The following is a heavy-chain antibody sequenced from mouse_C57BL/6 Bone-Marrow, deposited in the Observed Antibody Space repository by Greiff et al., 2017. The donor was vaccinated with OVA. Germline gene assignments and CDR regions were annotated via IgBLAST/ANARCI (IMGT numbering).Heavy chain of an antibody. CDR3: ARDGGNYYGSSYWYFDV. CDR2: SRNKANDYTT. Sequence: EVNVVESGGGLVQSGRSLRLSCATSGFTFSDFYMEWVRQAPGKGLEWIAASRNKANDYTTEYSASVKGRFIVSRDTSQSILYLQMNALRAEDTAIYYCARDGGNYYGSSYWYFDVWGTGTTVTVSS. J-gene: IGHJ1*03. D-gene: IGHD1-1*01. V-gene: IGHV7-1*01. CDR1: GFTFSDFY.